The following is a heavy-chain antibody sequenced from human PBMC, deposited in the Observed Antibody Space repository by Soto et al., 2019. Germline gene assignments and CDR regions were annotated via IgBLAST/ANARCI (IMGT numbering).Heavy chain of an antibody. CDR3: ARERNRIAVAGRDWFDP. CDR2: IWYDGSNK. D-gene: IGHD6-19*01. Sequence: GGSLRLSCAASGFTFSSYGMHWVRQAPGKGLEWVAVIWYDGSNKYYADSVKCRFTISRDNSKNSLYLQMNSLRAEDTAVYYCARERNRIAVAGRDWFDPWGQGTLVTVSS. V-gene: IGHV3-33*01. J-gene: IGHJ5*02. CDR1: GFTFSSYG.